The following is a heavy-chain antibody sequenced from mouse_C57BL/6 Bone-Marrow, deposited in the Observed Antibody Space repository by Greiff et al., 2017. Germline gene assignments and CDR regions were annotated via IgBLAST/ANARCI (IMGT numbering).Heavy chain of an antibody. V-gene: IGHV3-6*01. CDR2: ISYDGSN. D-gene: IGHD1-1*01. Sequence: EVKLQESGPGLVKPSQSLSLTCSVTGYSITSGYYWNWIRQFPGNKLEWMGYISYDGSNNYNPSLKNRISITRDTSKNQFFLKVNSVTTEDPATYYCARRGTTVVAPFDYWGQGTTHTVSS. CDR1: GYSITSGYY. CDR3: ARRGTTVVAPFDY. J-gene: IGHJ2*01.